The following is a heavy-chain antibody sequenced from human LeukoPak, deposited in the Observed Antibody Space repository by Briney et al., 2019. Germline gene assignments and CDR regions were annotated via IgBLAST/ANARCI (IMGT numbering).Heavy chain of an antibody. CDR2: IYPGDSDT. J-gene: IGHJ5*02. CDR3: ARHADYYDSSGYLSP. CDR1: GYIFTSYW. D-gene: IGHD3-22*01. V-gene: IGHV5-51*01. Sequence: GESLKISCKGSGYIFTSYWIGWVRQMPGKGLEWMGIIYPGDSDTRYSPSFQGQVTISADKSISTAYLQWSSLKASDTAMYYCARHADYYDSSGYLSPWGQGTLVTVSS.